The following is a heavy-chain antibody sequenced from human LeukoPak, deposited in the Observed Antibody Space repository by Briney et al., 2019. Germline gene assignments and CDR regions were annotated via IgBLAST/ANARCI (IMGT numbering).Heavy chain of an antibody. V-gene: IGHV3-7*01. CDR1: GFTFSSYS. Sequence: GGSLRLSCAASGFTFSSYSMNWVRQAPGKGLEWVANIKDDGSEKYYVDSVKGRFTISRDNADNSLHLQMNSLRAEDTAVYYCARDSTYCTSYNCRGDAFAIWSQGTMVTVSS. D-gene: IGHD2-8*01. CDR2: IKDDGSEK. J-gene: IGHJ3*02. CDR3: ARDSTYCTSYNCRGDAFAI.